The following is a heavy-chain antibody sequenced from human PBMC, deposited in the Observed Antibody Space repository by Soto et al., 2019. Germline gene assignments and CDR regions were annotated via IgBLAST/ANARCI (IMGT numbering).Heavy chain of an antibody. V-gene: IGHV3-15*01. CDR1: GFTFSNAW. D-gene: IGHD3-16*02. CDR2: IKSKTGGGTT. CDR3: TTVAYDYVWGSYRPY. J-gene: IGHJ4*02. Sequence: KTGGSLRLSCAASGFTFSNAWMSWVRQAPGKGLEWVGRIKSKTGGGTTDYAAPVKGRFTISRDDSKNTLYLQMNSLKTEDTAVYYCTTVAYDYVWGSYRPYWGQGTLVTVSS.